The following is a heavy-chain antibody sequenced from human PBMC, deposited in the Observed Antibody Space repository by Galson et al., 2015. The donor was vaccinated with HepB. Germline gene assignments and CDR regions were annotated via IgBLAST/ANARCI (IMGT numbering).Heavy chain of an antibody. V-gene: IGHV3-49*04. CDR2: IRSKAYGGTT. CDR1: GFTFGDYA. CDR3: TSVITMLVVVTPHPEDY. Sequence: SLRLSCAASGFTFGDYAMSWVRQAPGKGLEWVGFIRSKAYGGTTEYAASVKGRFTISRDDSKSIAYLQMNSLKTEDTAVYYCTSVITMLVVVTPHPEDYWGQGTLVTVSS. D-gene: IGHD3-22*01. J-gene: IGHJ4*02.